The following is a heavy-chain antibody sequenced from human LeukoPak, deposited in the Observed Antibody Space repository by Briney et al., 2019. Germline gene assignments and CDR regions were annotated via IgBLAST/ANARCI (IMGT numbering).Heavy chain of an antibody. V-gene: IGHV1-69*05. J-gene: IGHJ6*03. CDR2: IIPIFGTA. Sequence: SVKVSCKASGGTFSSYAISWVRQAPGQGLEWIGRIIPIFGTANYAQKFQGRVTITTDESTSTAYMELSSLRSEDTAVYYCARDVTTYYYYYMDVWGKGTTVTVSS. CDR3: ARDVTTYYYYYMDV. D-gene: IGHD4-17*01. CDR1: GGTFSSYA.